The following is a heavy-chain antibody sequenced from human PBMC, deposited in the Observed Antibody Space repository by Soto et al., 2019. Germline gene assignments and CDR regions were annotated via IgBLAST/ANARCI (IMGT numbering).Heavy chain of an antibody. Sequence: ASVKVSCKASGYTFTSYDINWVRQATGQGLEWMGWMNPNSGNTGYAQKFQGRVTMTRNTSISTAYMELSSLRSEDTAVYYCARGPRYCSGGSCYSFLDYWGQGTLVTVSS. J-gene: IGHJ4*02. D-gene: IGHD2-15*01. CDR1: GYTFTSYD. V-gene: IGHV1-8*01. CDR2: MNPNSGNT. CDR3: ARGPRYCSGGSCYSFLDY.